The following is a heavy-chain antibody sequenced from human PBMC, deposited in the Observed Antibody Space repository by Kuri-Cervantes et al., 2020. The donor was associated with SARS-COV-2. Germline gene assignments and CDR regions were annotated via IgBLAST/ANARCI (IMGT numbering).Heavy chain of an antibody. J-gene: IGHJ4*02. V-gene: IGHV3-30*02. CDR3: AKDIEELERLYAFDY. CDR1: GFTVSSNY. CDR2: IRYDGSNK. D-gene: IGHD1-1*01. Sequence: GESLKISCAASGFTVSSNYMSWVRQAPGKGLEWVAFIRYDGSNKYYADSVKGRFTISRDNSKNTLYLQMNSLRAEDTAVYYCAKDIEELERLYAFDYWGQGTLVTVSS.